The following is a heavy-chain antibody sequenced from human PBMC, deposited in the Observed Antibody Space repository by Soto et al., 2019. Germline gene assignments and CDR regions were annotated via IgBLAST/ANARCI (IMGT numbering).Heavy chain of an antibody. V-gene: IGHV4-39*01. CDR1: GGSISSSSYY. J-gene: IGHJ4*02. CDR2: IYYSGST. D-gene: IGHD3-3*01. CDR3: ARRRSYDFWSGYYTDGSFDY. Sequence: SETLSLTCTVSGGSISSSSYYWGWIRQPPGKGLEWIGSIYYSGSTYYNPSLKSRVTISVDTSKDQFSLKLTSVTAADTAVYYCARRRSYDFWSGYYTDGSFDYWGQGALVTVSS.